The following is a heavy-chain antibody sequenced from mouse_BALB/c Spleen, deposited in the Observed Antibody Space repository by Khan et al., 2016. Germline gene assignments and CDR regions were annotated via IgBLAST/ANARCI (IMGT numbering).Heavy chain of an antibody. J-gene: IGHJ4*01. D-gene: IGHD1-1*01. CDR3: ARGFYYYGSRGYAMDY. Sequence: VQLQESGAELAKPGASVKMSCKASGYTFTSYWMHWVKQRPGQGLEWIGYINPSTGYTEYNQKFKDKATLTADKSSSTAYMQLSSLTSEDSAVYYCARGFYYYGSRGYAMDYWGQGTSVTVSS. V-gene: IGHV1-7*01. CDR1: GYTFTSYW. CDR2: INPSTGYT.